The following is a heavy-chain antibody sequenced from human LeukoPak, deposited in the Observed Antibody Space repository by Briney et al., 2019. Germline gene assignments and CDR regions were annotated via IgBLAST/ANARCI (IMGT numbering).Heavy chain of an antibody. J-gene: IGHJ4*02. V-gene: IGHV3-23*01. CDR2: ISGSGGST. D-gene: IGHD5-18*01. CDR1: GVTFDDYA. Sequence: PGRSLRLSCAASGVTFDDYAMHWVRQAPGKGLEWVSAISGSGGSTYYADSVKGRFTISRDNSKNTLYLQMNSLRAEDTAVYYCAKELAAMVDYWGQGTLVTVSS. CDR3: AKELAAMVDY.